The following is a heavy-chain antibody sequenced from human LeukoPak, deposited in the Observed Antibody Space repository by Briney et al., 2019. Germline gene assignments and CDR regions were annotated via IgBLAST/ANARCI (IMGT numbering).Heavy chain of an antibody. D-gene: IGHD6-6*01. Sequence: GGSLRLSCAASGFTFSSYSMNWVRQAPGKGLDWVSSISSSSSYIYYADSVKGRFTISRDNAKNSLYLQMNSLRAEDTAVYYCARDPSSSGEFDYWGQGTLVTVSS. CDR2: ISSSSSYI. CDR1: GFTFSSYS. CDR3: ARDPSSSGEFDY. V-gene: IGHV3-21*01. J-gene: IGHJ4*02.